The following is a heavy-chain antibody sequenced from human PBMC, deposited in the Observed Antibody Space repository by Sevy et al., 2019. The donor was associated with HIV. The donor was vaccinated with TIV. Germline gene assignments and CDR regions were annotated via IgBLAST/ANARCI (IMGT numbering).Heavy chain of an antibody. J-gene: IGHJ6*03. D-gene: IGHD3-9*01. V-gene: IGHV1-18*04. Sequence: ASVKVSCKASGYTFTSYGISWVRQAPGQGLEWMGWISAYNGNTNYAQKLQGRVTMTTDTSTSTAYMELMSLRSDDTAVYYWERCPDILTGYYSHKYYYYYMDVWGKGTTVTVSS. CDR2: ISAYNGNT. CDR3: ERCPDILTGYYSHKYYYYYMDV. CDR1: GYTFTSYG.